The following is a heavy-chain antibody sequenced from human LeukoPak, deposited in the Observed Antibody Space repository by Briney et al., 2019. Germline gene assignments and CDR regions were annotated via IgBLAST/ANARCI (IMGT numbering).Heavy chain of an antibody. J-gene: IGHJ4*02. CDR3: ARGFKPYYYDSSGYYDY. D-gene: IGHD3-22*01. CDR2: INHSGST. Sequence: SVTLSLTCTVFGGSISSYYWSWIRQPPGKGLEWIGEINHSGSTNYNPSLKSRVTISVDTSKNQFSLKLSSVTAADTAVYYCARGFKPYYYDSSGYYDYWGQGTLVTVSS. CDR1: GGSISSYY. V-gene: IGHV4-34*01.